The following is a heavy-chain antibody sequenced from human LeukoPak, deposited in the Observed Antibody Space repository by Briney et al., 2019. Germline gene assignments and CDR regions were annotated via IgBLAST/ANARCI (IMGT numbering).Heavy chain of an antibody. V-gene: IGHV3-9*01. CDR2: ISWNSGSI. CDR1: GFTFDDYA. CDR3: AKDDAWLRYAC. Sequence: GGSLRLSCAASGFTFDDYAMHWVRQAPGKGLEWVSGISWNSGSIGYADSVKGRFTISRDNARNSLYLQMNSLRTEDTAVYFCAKDDAWLRYACWGPGTLVTVSS. D-gene: IGHD5-12*01. J-gene: IGHJ4*02.